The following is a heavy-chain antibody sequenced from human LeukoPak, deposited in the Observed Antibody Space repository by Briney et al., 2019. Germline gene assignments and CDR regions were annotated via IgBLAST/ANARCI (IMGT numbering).Heavy chain of an antibody. CDR1: GFTFSSYW. CDR2: IKQDGSVK. V-gene: IGHV3-7*01. Sequence: GGSLRLSCAASGFTFSSYWMSWVRQAPGKGLEWVANIKQDGSVKYFVDSVKGRFTVSRDNARNSLYLQMNNLGAEDTAVYYCARKGLPDYWGQGTLVTVSS. J-gene: IGHJ4*02. CDR3: ARKGLPDY.